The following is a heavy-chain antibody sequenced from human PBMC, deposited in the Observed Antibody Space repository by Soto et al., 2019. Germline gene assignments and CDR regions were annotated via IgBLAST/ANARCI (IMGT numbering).Heavy chain of an antibody. Sequence: QLQLQEWGPGLVKPSQTLSLTCTVSVGSISSGGYYWSWIRQPPGKGLEWMGYIYYSGSTYYNPSLKSRVTISVDTSKNQFSLKLSSVTAADTAVYYCAREHRTTTKWENYYYYGMDVWGQGTTVTVSS. CDR3: AREHRTTTKWENYYYYGMDV. CDR2: IYYSGST. D-gene: IGHD1-26*01. J-gene: IGHJ6*02. CDR1: VGSISSGGYY. V-gene: IGHV4-31*03.